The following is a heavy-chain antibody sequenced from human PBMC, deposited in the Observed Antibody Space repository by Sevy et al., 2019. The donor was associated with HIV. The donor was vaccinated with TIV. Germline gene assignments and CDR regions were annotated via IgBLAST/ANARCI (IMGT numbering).Heavy chain of an antibody. Sequence: GGSLRLSCTASGFTFSSYEMNCVRQAPGKGLEWVSYISNSGSTIQYSDSVKGRFTISRDNAKNSLYLQMNSLRAEDTAVYYCARDLPPTATTVPHFDYWGRGTLVTVSS. CDR2: ISNSGSTI. J-gene: IGHJ4*02. CDR3: ARDLPPTATTVPHFDY. V-gene: IGHV3-48*03. CDR1: GFTFSSYE. D-gene: IGHD4-17*01.